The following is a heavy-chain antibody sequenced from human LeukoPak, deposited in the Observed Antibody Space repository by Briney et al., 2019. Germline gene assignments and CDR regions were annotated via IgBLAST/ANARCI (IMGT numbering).Heavy chain of an antibody. V-gene: IGHV1-18*01. CDR2: ISAYNGNT. CDR3: ARSNADNWFDP. Sequence: ASVKVSCKASGYTFTSYGISWVRQAPGQGLEWMGWISAYNGNTNYAQKLQGRVTMTRDTSISTAYMELSRLRSDDTAVYYCARSNADNWFDPWGQGTLVTVSS. J-gene: IGHJ5*02. CDR1: GYTFTSYG.